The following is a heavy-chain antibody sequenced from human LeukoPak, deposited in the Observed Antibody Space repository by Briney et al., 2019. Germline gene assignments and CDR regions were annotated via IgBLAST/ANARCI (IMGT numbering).Heavy chain of an antibody. J-gene: IGHJ3*02. Sequence: GGSLRLSCAASGFTFSSYATSWVRQAPGKGLEWVSAISGSGGSTYYADSVKGRFTISRDNSNNTLYLQVNSLRAEDTAVYYCAKWYQALVAFDIWGQGTMVTVSS. D-gene: IGHD1-14*01. V-gene: IGHV3-23*01. CDR1: GFTFSSYA. CDR2: ISGSGGST. CDR3: AKWYQALVAFDI.